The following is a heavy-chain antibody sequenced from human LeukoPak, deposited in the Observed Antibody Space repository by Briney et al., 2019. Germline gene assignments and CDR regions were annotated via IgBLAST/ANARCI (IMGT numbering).Heavy chain of an antibody. CDR2: SSSSGFTI. J-gene: IGHJ4*02. CDR1: GFSLSSYA. V-gene: IGHV3-48*02. CDR3: ARGTEVYDY. Sequence: GGALRLSCAASGFSLSSYAMNWVRQAPGKGLEWVSYSSSSGFTIYYADSVEGRFTISRDNAKNSLHLQMNNLRDEDTAVYYCARGTEVYDYWGQGTLITVSS. D-gene: IGHD3-10*01.